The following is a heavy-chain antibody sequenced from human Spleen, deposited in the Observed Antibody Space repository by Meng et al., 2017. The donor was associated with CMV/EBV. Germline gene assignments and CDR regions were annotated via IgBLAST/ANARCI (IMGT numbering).Heavy chain of an antibody. CDR3: ARDFDN. Sequence: LKISCEASGLRISNYWMSWVRQAPGKGLEWVANIRQDGSERYYVDSVKGRFTVSRDNAKNSVYLQMNSLRAEDTAVYYCARDFDNWGQGILVTVSS. CDR2: IRQDGSER. J-gene: IGHJ4*02. V-gene: IGHV3-7*01. CDR1: GLRISNYW.